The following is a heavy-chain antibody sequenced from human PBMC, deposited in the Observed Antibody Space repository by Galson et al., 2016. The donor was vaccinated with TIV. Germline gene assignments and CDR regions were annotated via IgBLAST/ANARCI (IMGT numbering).Heavy chain of an antibody. Sequence: SVKVSCKVSGDSLSDLSMHWVRQAPGKGLEWMAGFDPEQHKKIYAQKLEGRVTLTDDTSTDTAFLELSSLSFEETAVYYCASVAWFPGLSLDNWGQGTLVIVSS. CDR2: FDPEQHKK. J-gene: IGHJ4*02. V-gene: IGHV1-24*01. D-gene: IGHD2/OR15-2a*01. CDR3: ASVAWFPGLSLDN. CDR1: GDSLSDLS.